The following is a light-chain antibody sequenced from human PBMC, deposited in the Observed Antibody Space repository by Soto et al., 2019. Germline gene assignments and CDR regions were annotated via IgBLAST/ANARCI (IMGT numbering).Light chain of an antibody. CDR1: QGISSA. J-gene: IGKJ4*01. CDR2: DAS. V-gene: IGKV1-13*02. Sequence: AIQLTQSPSSLSASVGDRVTITCRASQGISSALAWYQQKPGKAPKLLIYDASSLESGGPSRFSGRVSGTVFPPTISTLQLKDFEIYYCKQFNIYPNELTFGGGTRV. CDR3: KQFNIYPNELT.